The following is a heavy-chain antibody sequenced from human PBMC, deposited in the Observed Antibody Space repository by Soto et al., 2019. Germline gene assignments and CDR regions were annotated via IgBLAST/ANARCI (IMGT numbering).Heavy chain of an antibody. J-gene: IGHJ6*02. Sequence: PGGSLRLSCAASGFTFSSYSMNWVRQAPGKGLEWVSYISSSSSTIYYADSVKGRFTISRDNAKNSLYLQMNSLRDEDTAVYYCARWGGPRANCSSTSCYIWGTFYYYYGMDVWGQGTTVTVSS. D-gene: IGHD2-2*02. V-gene: IGHV3-48*02. CDR2: ISSSSSTI. CDR1: GFTFSSYS. CDR3: ARWGGPRANCSSTSCYIWGTFYYYYGMDV.